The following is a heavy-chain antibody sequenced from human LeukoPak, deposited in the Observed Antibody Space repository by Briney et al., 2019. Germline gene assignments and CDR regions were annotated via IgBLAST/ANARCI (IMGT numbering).Heavy chain of an antibody. CDR1: GFTFSSYS. J-gene: IGHJ4*02. CDR2: ISSSSSTI. CDR3: AKMYYYESSGYSLGAY. Sequence: PGGSLRLSCAASGFTFSSYSMNWVHQAPGKGLEWVSYISSSSSTIYYAESVKGRFTISRDNSKNTLYLQMNSLRAEDTAVYYCAKMYYYESSGYSLGAYWGQGTLVTVSS. D-gene: IGHD3-22*01. V-gene: IGHV3-48*01.